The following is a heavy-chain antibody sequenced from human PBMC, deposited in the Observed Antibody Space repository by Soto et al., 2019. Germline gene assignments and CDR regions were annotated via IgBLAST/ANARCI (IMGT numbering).Heavy chain of an antibody. CDR3: AMAAASSGRLGYYVMDV. CDR2: INDRGSNT. J-gene: IGHJ6*02. D-gene: IGHD6-13*01. CDR1: GFAFMTYG. Sequence: GGSLRLSCTASGFAFMTYGMNWVRQAPGKGLEWVANINDRGSNTDYADSVKGRFTISRDNARNTLTLQMNTLKADDTAIYYCAMAAASSGRLGYYVMDVWGQGTSVTVS. V-gene: IGHV3-23*01.